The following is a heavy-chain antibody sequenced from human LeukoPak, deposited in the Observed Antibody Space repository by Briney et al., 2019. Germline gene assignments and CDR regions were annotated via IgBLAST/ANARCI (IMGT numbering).Heavy chain of an antibody. CDR2: INHSGST. CDR1: GGSFSSYY. D-gene: IGHD3-22*01. CDR3: ARGRYGSRYDSSGYYSKTVDY. J-gene: IGHJ4*02. Sequence: SETLSLTCAVYGGSFSSYYWSWIRQPPGKGLEWIGEINHSGSTNYNPSLKSRVTISVDTSKNQFSLKLSSVTAADTAVYYCARGRYGSRYDSSGYYSKTVDYWGQGTLVTVSS. V-gene: IGHV4-34*01.